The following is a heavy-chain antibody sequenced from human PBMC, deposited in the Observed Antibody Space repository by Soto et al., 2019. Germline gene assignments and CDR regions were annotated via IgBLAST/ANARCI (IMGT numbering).Heavy chain of an antibody. CDR1: GFTFSRYG. J-gene: IGHJ4*02. D-gene: IGHD3-16*02. Sequence: PGGSLRLSCAASGFTFSRYGMHWVRQAPGKGLEWVAIISYDGSNQYYADSVKGRFTISRDNSKNTLYLQMNSLRAEDTAVYYCAKALGELSPESYDHWGQGVLVTVSS. CDR2: ISYDGSNQ. V-gene: IGHV3-30*18. CDR3: AKALGELSPESYDH.